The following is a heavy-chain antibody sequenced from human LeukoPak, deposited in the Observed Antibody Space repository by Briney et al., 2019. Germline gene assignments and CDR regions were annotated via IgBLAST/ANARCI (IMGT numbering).Heavy chain of an antibody. CDR1: GFTFSNNA. Sequence: PGGSLRLSCAASGFTFSNNAMHWVRQAPGKGLEWVALISNDGRNKHYADSVRGRFTISRDNAKSSLYLQMNTLRAEDTAVYYCARSFDSSGYFQTYYFDYGGQGTLVTVSS. V-gene: IGHV3-30*03. CDR2: ISNDGRNK. J-gene: IGHJ4*02. CDR3: ARSFDSSGYFQTYYFDY. D-gene: IGHD3-22*01.